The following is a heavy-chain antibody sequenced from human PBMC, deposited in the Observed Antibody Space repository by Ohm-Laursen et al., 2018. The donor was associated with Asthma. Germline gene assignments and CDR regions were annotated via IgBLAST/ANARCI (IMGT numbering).Heavy chain of an antibody. CDR3: AKDSRRDGYTWFDP. CDR2: GGSYYDGGLK. V-gene: IGHV3-30-3*01. D-gene: IGHD5-24*01. J-gene: IGHJ5*02. CDR1: GFNFSSSA. Sequence: SLRLSCAASGFNFSSSAMHWVRQAPGKGLEWVAVGGSYYDGGLKYYADSVNGRFTVSRDDSKNTLYLQMNSLRPEDTAVYYCAKDSRRDGYTWFDPWGQGTLVTVSS.